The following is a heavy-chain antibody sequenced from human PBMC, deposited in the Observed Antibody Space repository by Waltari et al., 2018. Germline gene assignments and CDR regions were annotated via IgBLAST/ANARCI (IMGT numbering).Heavy chain of an antibody. CDR2: ISYDVSNK. D-gene: IGHD3-16*01. CDR1: GFTLSRYA. CDR3: ARGLGDPTDY. J-gene: IGHJ4*02. V-gene: IGHV3-30*01. Sequence: QVQLVESGGGVVQLGRSLRLSCAASGFTLSRYAMHGGRQAPVKGLEWVAVISYDVSNKYYADSVKGRFTISRDNSKNTLYLQMNSLRAEDTAVYYCARGLGDPTDYWGQGTLVTVSS.